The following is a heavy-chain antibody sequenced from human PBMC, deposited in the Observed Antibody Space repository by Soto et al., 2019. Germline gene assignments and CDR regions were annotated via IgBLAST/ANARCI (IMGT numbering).Heavy chain of an antibody. J-gene: IGHJ4*02. CDR3: AHTYYDFWSGYYKDGFNY. Sequence: QITLKESGPTLVKPTQPLTLTCTFSGFSLSTSGVGVGWIRQPPGKALEWLALIYWNDDKRYSPSLKSRLTITKDTSKNQVVLTMTNMDPVDTATYYCAHTYYDFWSGYYKDGFNYWGQGTLVTVSS. CDR1: GFSLSTSGVG. CDR2: IYWNDDK. D-gene: IGHD3-3*01. V-gene: IGHV2-5*01.